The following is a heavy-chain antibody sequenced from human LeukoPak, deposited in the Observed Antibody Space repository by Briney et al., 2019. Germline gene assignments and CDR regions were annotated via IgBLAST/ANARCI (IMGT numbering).Heavy chain of an antibody. CDR2: ISSSSDYI. CDR1: GFTFNNYN. Sequence: PGGSLRLSCAASGFTFNNYNMNWVRQAPGKGLEWVSSISSSSDYIYYADSVKGRFTISRDNAKNSLYLQMSSLRAEDTAVYYCARQEYYYDSSGYGAFDYWGQGTLVTVSS. V-gene: IGHV3-21*01. J-gene: IGHJ4*02. D-gene: IGHD3-22*01. CDR3: ARQEYYYDSSGYGAFDY.